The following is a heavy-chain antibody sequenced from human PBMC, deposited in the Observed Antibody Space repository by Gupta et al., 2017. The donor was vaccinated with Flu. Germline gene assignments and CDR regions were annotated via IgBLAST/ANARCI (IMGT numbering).Heavy chain of an antibody. CDR3: ARGGRMSVAASYFDF. D-gene: IGHD6-19*01. CDR2: IDHRGNA. CDR1: GYSISSGHY. J-gene: IGHJ4*02. Sequence: QVHLQESGPGLVKPSETLSLTCVVSGYSISSGHYWGWIRQPPGKGLEWIGTIDHRGNAYYNPSLRSRVSISVVPSENQFSLNLYSVTAADRALYYGARGGRMSVAASYFDFWGQGTLITVSS. V-gene: IGHV4-38-2*01.